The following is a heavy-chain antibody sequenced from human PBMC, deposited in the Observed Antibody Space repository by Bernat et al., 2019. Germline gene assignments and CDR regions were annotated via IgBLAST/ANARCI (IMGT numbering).Heavy chain of an antibody. CDR3: ARDWAEETKVLRYFDWYGMDV. CDR1: GYTFTSYG. J-gene: IGHJ6*02. D-gene: IGHD3-9*01. CDR2: ISAYNGNT. V-gene: IGHV1-18*01. Sequence: QVQLVQSGAEVKKPGASVKVSCKASGYTFTSYGISWVRQAPGQGLEWMGWISAYNGNTNYAQKLQGRVTMTTDTSTSTAYMELRSLRSDDTAVYYCARDWAEETKVLRYFDWYGMDVWGQGTTVTVSS.